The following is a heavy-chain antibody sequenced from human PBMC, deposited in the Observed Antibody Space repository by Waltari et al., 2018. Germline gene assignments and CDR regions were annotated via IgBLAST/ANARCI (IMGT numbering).Heavy chain of an antibody. V-gene: IGHV4-38-2*02. Sequence: QVQLQESGPGLVKPSETLSLTCTVSGYSISSDYFWGWIRQPPGKGLEWIGSISHSGGTYDNPSLKSRVTISVDTSKNQFSLKVSSVTAADTAIYYCARDWRAGFFGVVRDTSFDYWGQGSLVTVSS. D-gene: IGHD3-3*01. CDR1: GYSISSDYF. CDR3: ARDWRAGFFGVVRDTSFDY. CDR2: ISHSGGT. J-gene: IGHJ4*02.